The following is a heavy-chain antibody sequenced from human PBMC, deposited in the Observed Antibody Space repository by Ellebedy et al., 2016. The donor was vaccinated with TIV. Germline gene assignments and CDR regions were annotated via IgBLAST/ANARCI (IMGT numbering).Heavy chain of an antibody. D-gene: IGHD2/OR15-2a*01. Sequence: PGGSLRLSCAASGFTFSSYTIHWIRQAPGKGLEWVAFIASDGKNKFYADSVKGRFIISRDNSENMVYLQMNSLRPEDTAVYYCARDPPADRLSTWGWGQGTLVTVSS. CDR2: IASDGKNK. CDR3: ARDPPADRLSTWG. CDR1: GFTFSSYT. J-gene: IGHJ4*02. V-gene: IGHV3-30*04.